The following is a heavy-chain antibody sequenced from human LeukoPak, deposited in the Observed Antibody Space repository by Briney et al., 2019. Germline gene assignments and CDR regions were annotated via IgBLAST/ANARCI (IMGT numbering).Heavy chain of an antibody. Sequence: SQTLSLTCSVSGGSISSGGYYWRWIRQTPGKGLEWIGYIYHSGSTYYNPSLKSRVTISVDRSKNQFSLKLSSVTAADTAVYYCARGGYYDSSGTAFEYWGQGTLVTVSS. CDR1: GGSISSGGYY. J-gene: IGHJ4*02. D-gene: IGHD3-22*01. CDR2: IYHSGST. V-gene: IGHV4-30-2*01. CDR3: ARGGYYDSSGTAFEY.